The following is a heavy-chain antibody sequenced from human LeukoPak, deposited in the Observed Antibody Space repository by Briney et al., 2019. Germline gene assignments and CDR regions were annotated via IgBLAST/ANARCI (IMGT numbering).Heavy chain of an antibody. D-gene: IGHD3-16*01. CDR3: AKDESTGGFAPGYFYGMGV. Sequence: PGGSLRLSCVVPGFRFDDYGMHWVRQAPGKGLEWVSGISWSGTTTGYADSVKGRFTISRDSAKNSLYLQMDSLRVEDTALYYCAKDESTGGFAPGYFYGMGVWGQGTTVTVSS. V-gene: IGHV3-9*01. CDR2: ISWSGTTT. CDR1: GFRFDDYG. J-gene: IGHJ6*02.